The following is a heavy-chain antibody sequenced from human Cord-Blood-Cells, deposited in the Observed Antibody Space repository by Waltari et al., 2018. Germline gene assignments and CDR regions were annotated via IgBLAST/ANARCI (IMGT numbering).Heavy chain of an antibody. J-gene: IGHJ4*02. CDR1: GFTFGNYA. CDR3: ARGGQYGSGSYFDY. CDR2: ISYYGSNK. D-gene: IGHD3-10*01. V-gene: IGHV3-30-3*01. Sequence: QVQLVESGGGVVQPGRSLRLSWAASGFTFGNYAMYWVRQAPDKGLEWVAVISYYGSNKYYADSVKGRFTISRDNSKNTLYLQMNSLRAEDTAVYYCARGGQYGSGSYFDYWGQGTLVTVSS.